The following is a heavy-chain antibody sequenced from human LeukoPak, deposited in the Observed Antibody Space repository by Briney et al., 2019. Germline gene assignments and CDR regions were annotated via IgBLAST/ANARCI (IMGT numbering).Heavy chain of an antibody. Sequence: TGGSLRLSCAASGFTFSSYGMSWVRQAPGKGLEWVANIKQDGSEKYYVDSVKGRFTISRDNAKNSLYLQMNSLRAEDTAVYYCARSYGFGVDAFHIWGQGTMVTVSS. CDR1: GFTFSSYG. D-gene: IGHD5-18*01. CDR3: ARSYGFGVDAFHI. CDR2: IKQDGSEK. V-gene: IGHV3-7*01. J-gene: IGHJ3*02.